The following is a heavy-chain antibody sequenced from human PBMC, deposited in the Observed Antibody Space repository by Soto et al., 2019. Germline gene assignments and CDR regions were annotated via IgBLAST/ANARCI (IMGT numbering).Heavy chain of an antibody. J-gene: IGHJ4*02. CDR2: IDPSDSYT. Sequence: PGESLKISCKGSGYSFTSYWISWVRQMPGKGLEWMGRIDPSDSYTNYSPSFKGHVTISADKSISTAYIKWSSLKASYTAMYYCARHSHYDILTGYYIGGVAFDYWGQGTLVTVSS. CDR1: GYSFTSYW. CDR3: ARHSHYDILTGYYIGGVAFDY. D-gene: IGHD3-9*01. V-gene: IGHV5-10-1*01.